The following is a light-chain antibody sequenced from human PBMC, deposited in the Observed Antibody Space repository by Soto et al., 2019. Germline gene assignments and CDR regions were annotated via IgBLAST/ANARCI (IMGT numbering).Light chain of an antibody. V-gene: IGKV3-15*01. CDR3: QQYDNGPPLT. CDR1: QSVSSN. Sequence: EIVMTQSPATLSVSPGDGATLSCRASQSVSSNLAWYQQKPGQAPRLLIYGASRRAMGIPARFSGSGSGTEFTLTISSLQSEDFAVYYCQQYDNGPPLTFGGGTKV. CDR2: GAS. J-gene: IGKJ4*01.